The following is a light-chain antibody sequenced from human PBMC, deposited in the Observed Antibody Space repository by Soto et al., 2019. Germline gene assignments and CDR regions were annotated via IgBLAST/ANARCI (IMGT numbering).Light chain of an antibody. CDR1: TIGTKS. CDR2: FDS. Sequence: SYELTQPPSVSVAPGQTARITCGGNTIGTKSVHWYQQKPGQAPVLVINFDSDRPSGIPERCSGSNSGNTATLTISRVEAGEEAGYNSQVWESRGDHVVFGGGTNLTVL. CDR3: QVWESRGDHVV. V-gene: IGLV3-21*01. J-gene: IGLJ2*01.